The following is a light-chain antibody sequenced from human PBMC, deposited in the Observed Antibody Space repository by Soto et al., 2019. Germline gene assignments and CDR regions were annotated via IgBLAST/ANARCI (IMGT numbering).Light chain of an antibody. CDR2: GNS. CDR3: QSYDSSLSGFYV. V-gene: IGLV1-40*01. Sequence: QSVLTQPPSVSGAPGQRVTISYTGSSSNIGAGYDVHWYQQLPGTAPKLLIYGNSNRPSGVPDRFSGSKSGTSASLAITGLQAEDEADYYCQSYDSSLSGFYVFGTGTKLTV. CDR1: SSNIGAGYD. J-gene: IGLJ1*01.